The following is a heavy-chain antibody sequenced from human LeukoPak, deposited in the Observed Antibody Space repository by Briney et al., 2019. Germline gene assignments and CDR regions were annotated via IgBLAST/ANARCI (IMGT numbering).Heavy chain of an antibody. CDR1: GFTFSDSY. J-gene: IGHJ4*02. CDR3: VRFIRQLPIDY. D-gene: IGHD2-2*01. CDR2: ISNSGSAM. Sequence: PGGSLRLSCAASGFTFSDSYMGWFRQAPGKGLEWVSYISNSGSAMYYADSVEGRFTISRDNAKNSLYLQMNSLRAEDTAVYYCVRFIRQLPIDYWGQGTLVTVSS. V-gene: IGHV3-11*04.